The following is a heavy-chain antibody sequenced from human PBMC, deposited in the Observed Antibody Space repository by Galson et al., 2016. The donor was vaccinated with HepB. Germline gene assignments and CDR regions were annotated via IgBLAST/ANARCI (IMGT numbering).Heavy chain of an antibody. J-gene: IGHJ4*02. Sequence: ETLSLTCTVSDYSISSGYYWGWIRQAPGRGLEWIATVYHGGNRYYNPSLKSRVNLSLDTSKNQFSLKLTSVTAADTAVYFCARESPMYYGSGSPSFDYWGQGTLVTVSS. CDR2: VYHGGNR. CDR3: ARESPMYYGSGSPSFDY. D-gene: IGHD3-10*01. CDR1: DYSISSGYY. V-gene: IGHV4-38-2*02.